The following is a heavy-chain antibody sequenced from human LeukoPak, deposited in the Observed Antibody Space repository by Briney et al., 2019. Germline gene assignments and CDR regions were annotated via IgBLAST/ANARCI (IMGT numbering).Heavy chain of an antibody. D-gene: IGHD3-10*01. CDR2: INRGGDT. J-gene: IGHJ4*02. Sequence: SETLSLTCAVSGGSFSGYYWSWIRQPPGKGLEWIGEINRGGDTSYNPALKTRVTISVGTSKNQFSLKLSSVTAADTAVYYCARGRGSGSYYNSYWGQGTLVTVSS. V-gene: IGHV4-34*01. CDR3: ARGRGSGSYYNSY. CDR1: GGSFSGYY.